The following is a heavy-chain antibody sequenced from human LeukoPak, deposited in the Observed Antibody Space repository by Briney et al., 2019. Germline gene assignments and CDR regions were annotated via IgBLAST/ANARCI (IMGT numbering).Heavy chain of an antibody. V-gene: IGHV3-30*04. Sequence: GGSLRLSCTASGFTFTSYAMHWVRQAPGKGLEWVAVISYDGSNKYYADSVKGRFTISRDNSKNTLYLQMNSLRAEDTAVYYCARDAFSVDIVATTSYYYYYYMDVWGKGTTVTISS. D-gene: IGHD5-12*01. CDR3: ARDAFSVDIVATTSYYYYYYMDV. CDR2: ISYDGSNK. J-gene: IGHJ6*03. CDR1: GFTFTSYA.